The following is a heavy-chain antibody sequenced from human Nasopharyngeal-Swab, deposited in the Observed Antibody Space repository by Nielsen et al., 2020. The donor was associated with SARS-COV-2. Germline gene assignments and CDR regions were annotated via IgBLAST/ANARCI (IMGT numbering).Heavy chain of an antibody. V-gene: IGHV1-69*04. CDR3: ARYYSNYHFWYFDL. CDR2: IIPILGIA. CDR1: GYTFTSYG. J-gene: IGHJ2*01. D-gene: IGHD4-11*01. Sequence: LVKVSCKASGYTFTSYGISWVRQAPGQGLEWMGRIIPILGIANYAQKFQGRVTITADKSTSTAYMELSSLRSEDTAVYYCARYYSNYHFWYFDLWGRGTLVTVSS.